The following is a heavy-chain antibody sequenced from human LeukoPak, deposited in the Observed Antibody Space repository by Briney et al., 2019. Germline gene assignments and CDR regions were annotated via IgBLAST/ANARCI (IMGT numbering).Heavy chain of an antibody. CDR1: GYTFTSYD. Sequence: ASVKVSCKASGYTFTSYDINWVRQATGQGLEWMGWMNPNSGNTGYAQKFQGRVTMTRNTSISTAYMELSRLRSDDTAVYYCARDTYYYDSSGYYSYGMDVWGQGTTVTVSS. V-gene: IGHV1-8*01. J-gene: IGHJ6*02. D-gene: IGHD3-22*01. CDR2: MNPNSGNT. CDR3: ARDTYYYDSSGYYSYGMDV.